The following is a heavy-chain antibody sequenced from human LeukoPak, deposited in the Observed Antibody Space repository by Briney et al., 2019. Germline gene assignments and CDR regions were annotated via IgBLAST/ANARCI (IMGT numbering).Heavy chain of an antibody. Sequence: PSETLSLTCTVSGGSISSYYWSWIRQPPGKGLEWIGYIYYSGSTNYNPSLKSRVTISVDTSKNQFSLKLSSVTAADTAVYYCARAVGWAAASFDYWGQGTLVTVSS. CDR1: GGSISSYY. J-gene: IGHJ4*02. V-gene: IGHV4-59*01. D-gene: IGHD6-13*01. CDR3: ARAVGWAAASFDY. CDR2: IYYSGST.